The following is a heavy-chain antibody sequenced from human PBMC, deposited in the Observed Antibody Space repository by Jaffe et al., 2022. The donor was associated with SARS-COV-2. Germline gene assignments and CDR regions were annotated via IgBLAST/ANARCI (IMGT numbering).Heavy chain of an antibody. V-gene: IGHV4-39*01. D-gene: IGHD6-6*01. Sequence: QLQLQESGPGLVKPSETLSLTCTVSGGSVSSRSYYWGWIRQPPGTGLEWIGSVYYSGNTYLNPSLKSRVTIFIDTSNNQFSLKLTSVTAADTAVYYCARHSRYDSSSVHWFDPWGQGTLVTVSS. CDR3: ARHSRYDSSSVHWFDP. CDR1: GGSVSSRSYY. CDR2: VYYSGNT. J-gene: IGHJ5*02.